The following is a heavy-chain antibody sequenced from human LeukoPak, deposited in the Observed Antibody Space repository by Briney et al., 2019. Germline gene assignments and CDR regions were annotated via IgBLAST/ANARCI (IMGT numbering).Heavy chain of an antibody. Sequence: GGSLRLSCAASGFSFSNHGMHWVRQAPGKRLEWVAVIWDDGNNKRYANSVNGRFTISRDNSENTLYLQMNGLTAEDTAMYYCAMSPPRPGYSGYDFDYWGQGTLVTVSS. V-gene: IGHV3-33*01. CDR1: GFSFSNHG. CDR3: AMSPPRPGYSGYDFDY. D-gene: IGHD5-12*01. CDR2: IWDDGNNK. J-gene: IGHJ4*02.